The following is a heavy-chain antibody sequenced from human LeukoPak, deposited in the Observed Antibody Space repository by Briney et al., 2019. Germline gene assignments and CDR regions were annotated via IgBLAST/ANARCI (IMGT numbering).Heavy chain of an antibody. CDR2: INPNSGGT. CDR1: GYTFTGYY. J-gene: IGHJ4*02. D-gene: IGHD3-9*01. CDR3: ARDPGYFYYFDY. Sequence: ASVKVSFKASGYTFTGYYMHWVRQAPGQGLEWMGWINPNSGGTNYAQKFQGRVTMTRDTSISTAYMELSRLRSDDTAVYYCARDPGYFYYFDYWGQGTLVTVSS. V-gene: IGHV1-2*02.